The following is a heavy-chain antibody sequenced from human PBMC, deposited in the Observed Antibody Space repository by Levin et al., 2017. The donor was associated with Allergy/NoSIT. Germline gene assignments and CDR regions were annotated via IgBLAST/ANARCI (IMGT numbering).Heavy chain of an antibody. V-gene: IGHV3-33*01. D-gene: IGHD3-22*01. J-gene: IGHJ6*02. CDR1: GFTFRSYG. CDR2: IWYDGSNK. Sequence: GGSLRLSCTASGFTFRSYGMYWVRQAPGRGLEWVAVIWYDGSNKYYLDSVEGRFTISRDNSKNTLYLEMNSLRVEDTAVYYCARGMAHFYDGSAWSHLIDYYAMVVWGQGTTVAVSS. CDR3: ARGMAHFYDGSAWSHLIDYYAMVV.